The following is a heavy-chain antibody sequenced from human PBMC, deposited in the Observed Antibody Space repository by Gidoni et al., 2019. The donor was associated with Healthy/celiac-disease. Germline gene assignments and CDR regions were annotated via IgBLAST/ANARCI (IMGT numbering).Heavy chain of an antibody. Sequence: EVQLVESGGGLVQPGGSLRLSCAASGFTFSSYAMSWVRQAPGKGLEWVSAISGSGGSTYYADSVKGRFTISRDKSKNTLYLQMNSLRAEDTAVYYCAKSLVPAAIWWYGMDVWGQGTTVTVSS. CDR3: AKSLVPAAIWWYGMDV. V-gene: IGHV3-23*04. CDR1: GFTFSSYA. J-gene: IGHJ6*02. D-gene: IGHD2-2*01. CDR2: ISGSGGST.